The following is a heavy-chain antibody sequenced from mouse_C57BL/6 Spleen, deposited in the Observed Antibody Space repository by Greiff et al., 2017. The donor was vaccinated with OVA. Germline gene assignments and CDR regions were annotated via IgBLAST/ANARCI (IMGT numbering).Heavy chain of an antibody. CDR1: GYTFTSYW. CDR2: IDPSDSYT. D-gene: IGHD3-2*02. Sequence: QVQLQQPGAELVMPGASVKLSCKASGYTFTSYWMHWVKQRPGQGLEWIGEIDPSDSYTNYNQKFKGKSTLTVDKSSSTAYMQLSSLTSEDSAVYYCARSHSSGFFDYWGQGTTLPVSS. CDR3: ARSHSSGFFDY. J-gene: IGHJ2*01. V-gene: IGHV1-69*01.